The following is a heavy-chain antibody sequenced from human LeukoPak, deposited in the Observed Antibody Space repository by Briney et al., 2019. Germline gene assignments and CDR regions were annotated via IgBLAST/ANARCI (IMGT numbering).Heavy chain of an antibody. CDR2: FDPEDGET. D-gene: IGHD3-22*01. V-gene: IGHV1-24*01. J-gene: IGHJ5*02. Sequence: GASVKVSCKVSGYTLTELSMHWVRQAPGKGLEWMGGFDPEDGETIYAQKFQGRVTITADESTSTAYMELSSLRSEDTAVYYCARGVGVTYYYDSSGQTWGQGTLVTVSS. CDR1: GYTLTELS. CDR3: ARGVGVTYYYDSSGQT.